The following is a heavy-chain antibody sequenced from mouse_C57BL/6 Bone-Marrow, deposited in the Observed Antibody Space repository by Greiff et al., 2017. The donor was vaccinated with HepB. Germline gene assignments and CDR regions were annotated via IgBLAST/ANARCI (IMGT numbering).Heavy chain of an antibody. D-gene: IGHD1-1*01. CDR3: ARQIYYGSSFYFDY. Sequence: EVKLMESGGGLVQPGGSLKLSCAASGFTFSDYGMAWVRQAPRKGPEWVAFISNLAYSIYYADTVTGRFPIARENAKNTLYLEMSSLRSEDTAMYYCARQIYYGSSFYFDYWGQGTTLTVSS. CDR2: ISNLAYSI. J-gene: IGHJ2*01. V-gene: IGHV5-15*01. CDR1: GFTFSDYG.